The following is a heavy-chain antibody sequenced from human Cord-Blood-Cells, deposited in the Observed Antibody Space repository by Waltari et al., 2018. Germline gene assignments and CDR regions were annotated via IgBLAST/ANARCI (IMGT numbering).Heavy chain of an antibody. J-gene: IGHJ4*02. CDR2: IIPIFGTA. CDR3: ARGGTVSCDY. Sequence: VGKAPGQGLEWMGGIIPIFGTANYAQKFQGRVTITADESTSTAYMELSSLRSEDTAVYYCARGGTVSCDYWGQGTLVTVSS. D-gene: IGHD1-7*01. V-gene: IGHV1-69*01.